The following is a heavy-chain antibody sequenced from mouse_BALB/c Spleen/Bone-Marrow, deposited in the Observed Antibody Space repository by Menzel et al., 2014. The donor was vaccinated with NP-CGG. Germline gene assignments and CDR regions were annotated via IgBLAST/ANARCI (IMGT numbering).Heavy chain of an antibody. CDR2: IWSGGST. D-gene: IGHD4-1*01. V-gene: IGHV2-4-1*01. J-gene: IGHJ4*01. Sequence: VQGVESGPGLVQPSQSLSITCTVSDFSLTSYGVHWVRRSPGKGLEWLGVIWSGGSTDYNAAFISRLSISKDNSKSQVFFKMNSLQADDTAIYYCASNWDYAMDYWGQGTSVTVSS. CDR1: DFSLTSYG. CDR3: ASNWDYAMDY.